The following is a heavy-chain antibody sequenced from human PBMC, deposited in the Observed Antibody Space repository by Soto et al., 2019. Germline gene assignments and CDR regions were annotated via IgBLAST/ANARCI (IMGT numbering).Heavy chain of an antibody. CDR2: IYYSGST. CDR3: GRETGDFSPKSQPCFDP. D-gene: IGHD7-27*01. CDR1: GGSISRYY. V-gene: IGHV4-59*01. J-gene: IGHJ5*02. Sequence: SETLSLTCTVSGGSISRYYWSWIRQPPGKGLEWIGDIYYSGSTNYNPSLKSRVTISVDTAKNQFSLKLSSVTAADTGVDYCGRETGDFSPKSQPCFDPGGEEPLVTV.